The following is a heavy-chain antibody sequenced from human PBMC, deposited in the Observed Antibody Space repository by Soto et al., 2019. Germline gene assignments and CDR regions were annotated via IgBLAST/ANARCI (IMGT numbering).Heavy chain of an antibody. V-gene: IGHV3-30*18. Sequence: QVQLVESGGGVVQPGRSLRLSCAASGFTFSSYGMHWVRQAPGKGLEWVAVISYDGSNKYNADSVKGRFTISRDNSKNTLYLQMNSLRAEDTAVYYCAKDVRRGMDVWGQGTTVTVSS. J-gene: IGHJ6*02. CDR3: AKDVRRGMDV. CDR2: ISYDGSNK. D-gene: IGHD3-16*01. CDR1: GFTFSSYG.